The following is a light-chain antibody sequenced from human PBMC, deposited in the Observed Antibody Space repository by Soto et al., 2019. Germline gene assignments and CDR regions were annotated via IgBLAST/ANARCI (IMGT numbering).Light chain of an antibody. J-gene: IGKJ1*01. CDR1: QSVSTS. V-gene: IGKV3-15*01. Sequence: EIVMTQSPATLSVSPGETATLSCRARQSVSTSLAWYQQKPGQAPRLLISGASTRATGVPARFSGSGSETEFPPTISSLQSEDFAVYYCQQYNNWWTFGQGTKVEIK. CDR3: QQYNNWWT. CDR2: GAS.